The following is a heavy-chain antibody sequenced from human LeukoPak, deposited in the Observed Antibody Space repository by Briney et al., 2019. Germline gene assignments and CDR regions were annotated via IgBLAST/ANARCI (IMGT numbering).Heavy chain of an antibody. V-gene: IGHV3-11*04. CDR3: ASSGSYRFDY. Sequence: GGSLRLSCAASGFTFSDGYMSWIRQAPGKGLEWVSHITASGTAMFYADSVKGRFTISRDNAKNSLYLQMNSLRDEDTAVYYCASSGSYRFDYWGQGTLVTVSS. J-gene: IGHJ4*02. CDR2: ITASGTAM. CDR1: GFTFSDGY. D-gene: IGHD1-26*01.